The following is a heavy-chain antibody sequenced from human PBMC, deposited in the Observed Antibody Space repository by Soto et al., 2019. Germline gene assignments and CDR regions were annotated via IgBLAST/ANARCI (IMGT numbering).Heavy chain of an antibody. CDR1: GGSISSGGYY. V-gene: IGHV4-31*03. D-gene: IGHD3-22*01. J-gene: IGHJ4*02. CDR3: ARGTYYYDSSGYEPLDY. CDR2: IYYSGST. Sequence: SETLSLTCTVSGGSISSGGYYWSWIRQHPGKGLEWIGYIYYSGSTYYNPSLKSRVTISVDTSKNQFSLKLSSVTAADTAVYYCARGTYYYDSSGYEPLDYWGQGTLVTSPQ.